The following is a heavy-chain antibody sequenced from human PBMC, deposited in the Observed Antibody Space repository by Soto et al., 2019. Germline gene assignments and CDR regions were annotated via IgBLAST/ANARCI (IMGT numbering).Heavy chain of an antibody. J-gene: IGHJ4*02. Sequence: SQTLSLTCAISGDSVSGNSASWNWIRQSPSRGLEWLGRTYYRSKWYNDYAVSVKSRITINSDTSKNQFSVQLNSVTPEDTAVYYCARRPPAAGTDSECWGKGNMVTVSA. CDR2: TYYRSKWYN. CDR3: ARRPPAAGTDSEC. D-gene: IGHD6-13*01. CDR1: GDSVSGNSAS. V-gene: IGHV6-1*01.